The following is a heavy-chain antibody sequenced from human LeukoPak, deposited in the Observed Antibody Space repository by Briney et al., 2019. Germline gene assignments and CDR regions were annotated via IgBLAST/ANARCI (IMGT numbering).Heavy chain of an antibody. CDR2: IIPILGIA. J-gene: IGHJ1*01. CDR3: ARVNSSSEYFQH. Sequence: SVKVSCKASGGTFSSYAISWVRQAPGQGLEWMGRIIPILGIANYAQKFQGRVTITADKSTSTACMELSSLRSEDTAVYYCARVNSSSEYFQHWGQGTLVTVSS. CDR1: GGTFSSYA. V-gene: IGHV1-69*04. D-gene: IGHD6-13*01.